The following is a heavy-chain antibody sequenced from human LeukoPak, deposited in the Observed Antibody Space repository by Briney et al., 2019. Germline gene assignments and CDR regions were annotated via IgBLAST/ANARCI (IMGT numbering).Heavy chain of an antibody. CDR2: ISSSSSTI. CDR3: ARDPRSYSGSYLDY. CDR1: GFTFSSYS. Sequence: GGSLRLPCAASGFTFSSYSMNWVRQAPGKGLEWVSYISSSSSTIYYADSVKGRFTISRDNAKNSLYLQMNSLRDEDTAVYYCARDPRSYSGSYLDYWGQGTLVTVSS. V-gene: IGHV3-48*02. J-gene: IGHJ4*02. D-gene: IGHD1-26*01.